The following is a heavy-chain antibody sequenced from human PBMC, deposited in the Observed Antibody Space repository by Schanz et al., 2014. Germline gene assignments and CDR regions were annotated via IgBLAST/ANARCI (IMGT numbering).Heavy chain of an antibody. J-gene: IGHJ1*01. CDR1: GFTFSSYS. D-gene: IGHD3-3*01. Sequence: EVQLVESGGGFVQPGGSLGLSCAASGFTFSSYSMNWVRQAPGKGLEWLSYIATSSSTGHYADSVKGRVTISRDNAKNSVSLQMRRLRVEDAAVYYCASGVHVSSLQKGLQFWGRGTLVIVSS. CDR2: IATSSSTG. CDR3: ASGVHVSSLQKGLQF. V-gene: IGHV3-48*01.